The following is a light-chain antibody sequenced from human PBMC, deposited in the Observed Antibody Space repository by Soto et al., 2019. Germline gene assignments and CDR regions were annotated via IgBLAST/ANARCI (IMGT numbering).Light chain of an antibody. J-gene: IGLJ3*02. Sequence: QSALTQPASVSGSPGQSITISCTGTSSDVGGSKYVSWYQQHPGKAPKLLIYEASNRPSGVSNRFSGSKSGNTASLTISGLQAEDEADYYCCSYAGSPTFPWIFGGGTKLTVL. CDR3: CSYAGSPTFPWI. CDR1: SSDVGGSKY. V-gene: IGLV2-23*02. CDR2: EAS.